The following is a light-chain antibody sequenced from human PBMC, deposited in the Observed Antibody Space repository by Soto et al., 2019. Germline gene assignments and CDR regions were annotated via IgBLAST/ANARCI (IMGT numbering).Light chain of an antibody. CDR1: SSDVGAYNY. CDR2: DVS. CDR3: SSYTSRSTPWV. J-gene: IGLJ3*02. V-gene: IGLV2-14*01. Sequence: QSALTQPASVSGSPGQSITISCTGTSSDVGAYNYVSWYQQHPGKAPKLMIYDVSNRPSGVSNRFSGSKSGNTASLTISGLQAEDEADDFCSSYTSRSTPWVFGGGTKLTVL.